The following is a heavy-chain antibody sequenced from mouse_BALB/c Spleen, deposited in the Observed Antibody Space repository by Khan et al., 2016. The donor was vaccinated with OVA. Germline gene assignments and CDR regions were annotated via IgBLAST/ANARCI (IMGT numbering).Heavy chain of an antibody. CDR2: INPSNGYT. D-gene: IGHD2-14*01. CDR3: ERDGDYYRNDGWFAY. J-gene: IGHJ3*01. V-gene: IGHV1-4*01. CDR1: GYTFTSYT. Sequence: QVQLKESGAELARPGASVKMSCKASGYTFTSYTIHWIKLRPGQGLEWIGYINPSNGYTNYNQNFKDKATLTADKSSTPAYMQLSSLTSDDSAVYNGERDGDYYRNDGWFAYWGQGTLVTVSA.